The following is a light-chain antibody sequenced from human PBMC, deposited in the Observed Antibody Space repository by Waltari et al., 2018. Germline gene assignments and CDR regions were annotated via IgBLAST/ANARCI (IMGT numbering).Light chain of an antibody. CDR2: AAS. CDR3: QHDYTTPYS. Sequence: DIQMTQSPSSLSASVGDRVTVTGRARQGINKELSWYQQKPGKAPTLLIYAASSLQTGVSSRFSGSGSGTDFTLTISSLQPEDVATYYCQHDYTTPYSFGQGTKVEIK. J-gene: IGKJ2*03. CDR1: QGINKE. V-gene: IGKV1-27*01.